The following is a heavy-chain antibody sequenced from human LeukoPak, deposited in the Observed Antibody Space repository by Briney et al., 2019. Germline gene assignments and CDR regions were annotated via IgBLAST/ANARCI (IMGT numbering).Heavy chain of an antibody. CDR2: IRSDGSNK. J-gene: IGHJ4*02. Sequence: GGSLRLSCETSGFSFNIYWMNWVRQAPGKGLEWMAFIRSDGSNKYYADSVKGRFTISRDNSKNTLYLQMNSLRAEDTAVYYCAKDALFRYGSGSHYNFLFDYWGQGTLVTVSS. V-gene: IGHV3-30*02. CDR1: GFSFNIYW. D-gene: IGHD3-10*01. CDR3: AKDALFRYGSGSHYNFLFDY.